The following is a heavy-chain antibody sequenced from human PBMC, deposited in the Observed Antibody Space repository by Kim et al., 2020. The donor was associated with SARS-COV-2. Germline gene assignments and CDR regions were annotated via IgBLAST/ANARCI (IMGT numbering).Heavy chain of an antibody. CDR3: AKDMTMIVVVIDYYYYGMDV. J-gene: IGHJ6*02. Sequence: GGSLRLSCAASGFTFSSYGMHWVRQAPGKGLEWVAVISYDGSNKYYADSVKGRFTISRDNSKNTLYLQMNSLRAEDTAVYYCAKDMTMIVVVIDYYYYGMDVWGQGTTVTVSS. D-gene: IGHD3-22*01. V-gene: IGHV3-30*18. CDR1: GFTFSSYG. CDR2: ISYDGSNK.